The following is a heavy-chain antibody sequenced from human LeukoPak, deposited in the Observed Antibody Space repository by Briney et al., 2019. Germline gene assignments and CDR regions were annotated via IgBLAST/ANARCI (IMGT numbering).Heavy chain of an antibody. CDR3: AREIRDTTMTGYYYYYMDV. CDR2: IYNSGST. V-gene: IGHV4-61*02. J-gene: IGHJ6*03. D-gene: IGHD5-18*01. CDR1: GGSIISDTYY. Sequence: PSQTLSLTCTVSGGSIISDTYYWSWIRQPAGKGLEWIGRIYNSGSTNYNPSLKSRVTISVDTSKNQFSLKLSSVTAADTAVYYCAREIRDTTMTGYYYYYMDVWGKGTTVTISS.